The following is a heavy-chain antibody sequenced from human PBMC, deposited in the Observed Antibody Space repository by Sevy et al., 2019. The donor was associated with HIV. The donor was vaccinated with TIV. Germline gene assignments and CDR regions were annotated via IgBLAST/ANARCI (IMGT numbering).Heavy chain of an antibody. Sequence: GGSLRLSCAASGFSLNNYWMNWVRQAPGKGLEWVANIKQDGSVKYYLDSVKGRLTISRDNARNLLYLQMNSLRVEDTALYYCVSAIAAAGSFWGQGTLVTVSS. J-gene: IGHJ4*02. CDR2: IKQDGSVK. V-gene: IGHV3-7*01. D-gene: IGHD6-13*01. CDR1: GFSLNNYW. CDR3: VSAIAAAGSF.